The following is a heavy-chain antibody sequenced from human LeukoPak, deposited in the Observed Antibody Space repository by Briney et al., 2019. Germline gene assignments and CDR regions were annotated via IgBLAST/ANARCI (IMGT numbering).Heavy chain of an antibody. D-gene: IGHD2-2*02. Sequence: SEALSLTCTVSGGSISSYYWSWIRQPAGKGLEWIGRIYTSGSTNYNPSLKSRVTMSVDTSKNQFSLNLSSVTAADTAVYYCARAGCSSTSCYKEGYNWFDPWGQGTLVTVSS. CDR1: GGSISSYY. CDR3: ARAGCSSTSCYKEGYNWFDP. J-gene: IGHJ5*02. CDR2: IYTSGST. V-gene: IGHV4-4*07.